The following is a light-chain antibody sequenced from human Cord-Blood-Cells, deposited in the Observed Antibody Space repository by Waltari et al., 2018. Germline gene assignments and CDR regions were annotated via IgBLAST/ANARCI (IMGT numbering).Light chain of an antibody. CDR2: DAS. Sequence: DIKMTQSPSTLSASVGDRVTSTCRASQSISSWLAWYQQKPGKAPNRLIYDASSVESGVPSRFSGSGSGTEFTLTISSLQPDDFATYYCQQYNSYSPTFGQGTKVEIK. J-gene: IGKJ1*01. CDR3: QQYNSYSPT. V-gene: IGKV1-5*01. CDR1: QSISSW.